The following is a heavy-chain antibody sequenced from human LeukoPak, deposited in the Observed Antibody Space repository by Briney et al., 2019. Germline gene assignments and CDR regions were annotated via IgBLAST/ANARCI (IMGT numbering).Heavy chain of an antibody. CDR3: GKDRVVVVAATTGDY. CDR1: GFTFSSYA. Sequence: GGSLRLSCAASGFTFSSYAMSWVRQAPGKGLEWVSAISGSGGSTYYADSVKGRFTISRDNSKNTLYLQMNSLRAEDTAVYYCGKDRVVVVAATTGDYWGQGTLVTVSS. V-gene: IGHV3-23*01. D-gene: IGHD2-15*01. J-gene: IGHJ4*02. CDR2: ISGSGGST.